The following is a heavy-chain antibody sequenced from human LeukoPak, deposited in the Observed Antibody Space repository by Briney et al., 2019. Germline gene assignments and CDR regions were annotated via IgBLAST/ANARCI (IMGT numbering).Heavy chain of an antibody. CDR1: GGSISSGGYY. D-gene: IGHD2-2*01. Sequence: SETLSLTCTVSGGSISSGGYYWSWIRQPGGKGLERVGRIYPSGSTDCNPSLKSRVAISVDTSKNQFSLKLSSVTAADTAVYYCARDMAYCNNPSCFKPSNPWGQGTLVTVSS. J-gene: IGHJ5*02. CDR2: IYPSGST. CDR3: ARDMAYCNNPSCFKPSNP. V-gene: IGHV4-61*02.